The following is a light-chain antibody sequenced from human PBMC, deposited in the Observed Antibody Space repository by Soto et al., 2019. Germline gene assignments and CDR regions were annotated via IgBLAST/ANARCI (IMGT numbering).Light chain of an antibody. CDR3: CSYAGRSAYFV. J-gene: IGLJ1*01. CDR2: DVS. Sequence: QSALTQPRSVSGSPGQSVTISCTGTSSDVGTYNYVSWYQQHPGKAPKAVIYDVSQRPSGVPDRFSGSKSGNTASLSISGLQGEDEADYYCCSYAGRSAYFVFGTGTKLTVL. V-gene: IGLV2-11*01. CDR1: SSDVGTYNY.